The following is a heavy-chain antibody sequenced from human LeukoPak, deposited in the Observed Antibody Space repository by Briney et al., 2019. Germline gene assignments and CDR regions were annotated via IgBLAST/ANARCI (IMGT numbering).Heavy chain of an antibody. J-gene: IGHJ4*02. Sequence: ASVKVSCKASGYTSTSYAMHWVRQAPGQRLEWMGWINAGNGNTKYSQKFQGRVTITRDTSASTAYMELSSLRSEDTAVYCCARDCSGGGCYSGLDYWGQGTLVTVSS. CDR1: GYTSTSYA. V-gene: IGHV1-3*01. CDR2: INAGNGNT. D-gene: IGHD2-15*01. CDR3: ARDCSGGGCYSGLDY.